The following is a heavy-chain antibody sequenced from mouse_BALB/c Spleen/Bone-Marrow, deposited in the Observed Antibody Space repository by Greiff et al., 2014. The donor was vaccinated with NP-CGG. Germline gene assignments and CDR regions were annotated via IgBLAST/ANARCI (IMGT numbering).Heavy chain of an antibody. CDR3: ARFFYDYDGPWFAY. J-gene: IGHJ3*01. CDR1: GYTFTSYT. D-gene: IGHD2-4*01. Sequence: LQESGAELARPGASVKMSCKASGYTFTSYTMHWVKQRPGQGLEWIGYINPSSGYTNYNQKFKDKATLTADKSSSTAYMQLSSLTSEDSAVYYCARFFYDYDGPWFAYWGQGTLVTVSA. CDR2: INPSSGYT. V-gene: IGHV1-4*01.